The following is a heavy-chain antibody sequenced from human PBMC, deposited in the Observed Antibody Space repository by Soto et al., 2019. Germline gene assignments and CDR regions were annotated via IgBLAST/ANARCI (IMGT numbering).Heavy chain of an antibody. Sequence: QVQLVQSGAEVKKPGSSVKVSCKASGGTFSSYAISWVRQAPGQGLEWMGGIIPIFGTANYAQKFQGRVTITADESTSTAYMELSSLRSEDTAVYYCARDLTPVGYSYGYIMDYWGQGTLVTVSS. D-gene: IGHD5-18*01. J-gene: IGHJ4*02. CDR3: ARDLTPVGYSYGYIMDY. V-gene: IGHV1-69*01. CDR1: GGTFSSYA. CDR2: IIPIFGTA.